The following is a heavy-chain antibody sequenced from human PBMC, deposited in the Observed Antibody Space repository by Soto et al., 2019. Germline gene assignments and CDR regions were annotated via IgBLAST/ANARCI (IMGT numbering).Heavy chain of an antibody. CDR2: ISWNSGSM. V-gene: IGHV3-9*01. CDR3: ARDDEGVGVSNAFDL. D-gene: IGHD2-2*01. J-gene: IGHJ3*01. Sequence: PRLSCAASGFTFDDYGMHWVRQAPGKGLEWVSGISWNSGSMGYADSVKGRFTISRDKAKNTLYLQMNSLRAEDTALYYCARDDEGVGVSNAFDLWGQGTMVTVSS. CDR1: GFTFDDYG.